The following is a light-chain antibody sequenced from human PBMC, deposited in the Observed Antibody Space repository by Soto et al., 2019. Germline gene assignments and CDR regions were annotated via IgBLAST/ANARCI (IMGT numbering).Light chain of an antibody. Sequence: EIVLTQSPDTLSLSPGERATLSCRASQSVSSDYLVWYQQKPGLPPRLLIYGASRRATGIPDRFSGSGSGTDFILTISRLELEDFAVYYCQHYDNTPPSVTFGPGTKVDIK. J-gene: IGKJ3*01. CDR3: QHYDNTPPSVT. CDR1: QSVSSDY. V-gene: IGKV3-20*01. CDR2: GAS.